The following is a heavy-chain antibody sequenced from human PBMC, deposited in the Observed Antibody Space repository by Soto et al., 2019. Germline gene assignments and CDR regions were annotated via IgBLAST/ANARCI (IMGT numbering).Heavy chain of an antibody. CDR1: GFTFSSYS. V-gene: IGHV3-48*02. J-gene: IGHJ4*02. CDR3: ARDCSGGSCYPDY. CDR2: ISSGTTI. D-gene: IGHD2-15*01. Sequence: GGSLRLSCAASGFTFSSYSMNWVRQAPGKGLEWISYISSGTTIYYADSVKGRFTISRDNAKNSLYLQMNSLRDEDTAVYYCARDCSGGSCYPDYWGQGTLVTVSS.